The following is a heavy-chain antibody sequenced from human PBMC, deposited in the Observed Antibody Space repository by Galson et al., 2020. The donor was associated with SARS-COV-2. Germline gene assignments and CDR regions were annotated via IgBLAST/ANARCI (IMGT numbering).Heavy chain of an antibody. V-gene: IGHV3-48*01. CDR3: ARGLRGYSGYDWYFDL. D-gene: IGHD5-12*01. CDR1: GFTFSIYS. CDR2: MSSSSGTI. J-gene: IGHJ2*01. Sequence: GRSLRLSCAASGFTFSIYSMNCVRLAPGKGLEWVSYMSSSSGTIYYTDSVKGRFTISRDNAKSTLYLQMTSLRAEDTAVYYCARGLRGYSGYDWYFDLWGRGTLVTVSS.